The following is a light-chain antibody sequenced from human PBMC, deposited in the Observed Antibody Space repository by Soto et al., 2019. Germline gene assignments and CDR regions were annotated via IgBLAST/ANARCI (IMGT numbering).Light chain of an antibody. V-gene: IGLV1-44*01. J-gene: IGLJ2*01. Sequence: QPVLTQPPSASGTPGQRVTISCSGSSSNIGGNTVHWYRQLPGTAPKLLIYSNRQRPSGVPDRFSGSKSGTSASLAISGLQSDDEADYYCAAWDDSLNGVVFGGGTKVTVL. CDR2: SNR. CDR3: AAWDDSLNGVV. CDR1: SSNIGGNT.